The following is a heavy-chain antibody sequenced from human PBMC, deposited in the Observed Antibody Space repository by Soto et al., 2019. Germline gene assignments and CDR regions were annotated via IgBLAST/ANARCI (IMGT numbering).Heavy chain of an antibody. J-gene: IGHJ4*02. CDR3: ERWGSSGIDC. Sequence: PSETLSLTCAVYGGSFSGYYWSWIRQPPGKGLEWIGEINHSGSTNYNPSLKSRVTISVDTSNNQFSLKLSSVTAADTAVYYCERWGSSGIDCWGQGTLVTVSS. D-gene: IGHD6-6*01. CDR2: INHSGST. CDR1: GGSFSGYY. V-gene: IGHV4-34*01.